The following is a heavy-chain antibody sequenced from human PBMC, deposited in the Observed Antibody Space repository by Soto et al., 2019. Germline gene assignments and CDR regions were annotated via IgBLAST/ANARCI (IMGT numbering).Heavy chain of an antibody. Sequence: EVQLVESGGGLVRPGGSLRLSCAASGFTFSYYWMHWVRQAPGKGLVWVSRIHSDGSSTTYADFVMGRFIISRDNARNRVDLQMNSVRVEDTAVYYCARGDRGAFDLWGQGTVVTVSS. D-gene: IGHD1-26*01. CDR1: GFTFSYYW. J-gene: IGHJ3*01. CDR3: ARGDRGAFDL. CDR2: IHSDGSST. V-gene: IGHV3-74*01.